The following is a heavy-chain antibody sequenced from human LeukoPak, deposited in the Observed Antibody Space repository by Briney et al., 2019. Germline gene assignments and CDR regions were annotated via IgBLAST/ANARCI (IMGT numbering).Heavy chain of an antibody. V-gene: IGHV4-30-2*01. J-gene: IGHJ3*02. CDR1: GGSVSTIGYP. CDR3: ARDSYYDNSGEGAFDI. D-gene: IGHD3-22*01. Sequence: PSETLSLTCTVSGGSVSTIGYPWSWIRQPPGKGLEWIRYIYQSGSTSYNPSLQSRVTISIDKSKNQFSLKLSSVTAADTAVYYCARDSYYDNSGEGAFDIWGQGTLVTVSS. CDR2: IYQSGST.